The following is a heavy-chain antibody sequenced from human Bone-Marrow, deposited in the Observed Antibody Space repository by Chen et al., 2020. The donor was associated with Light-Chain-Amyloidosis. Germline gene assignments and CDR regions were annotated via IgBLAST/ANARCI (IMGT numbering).Heavy chain of an antibody. J-gene: IGHJ1*01. CDR3: VRSRYSTGPFEV. D-gene: IGHD3-16*02. V-gene: IGHV4-39*07. CDR1: GDSITSSTDY. Sequence: QVQLQLSGPGLVKPSETLSLKCSVSGDSITSSTDYWGWIRQPPGKGLEYIASIYSSGSSYYKPSLKSRVTISVDTSKNQFSLRLTPATAADTAGYYCVRSRYSTGPFEVWGQGSLVTVS. CDR2: IYSSGSS.